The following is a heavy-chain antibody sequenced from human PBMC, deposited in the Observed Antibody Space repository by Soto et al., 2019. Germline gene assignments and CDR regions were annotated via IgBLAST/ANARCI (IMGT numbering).Heavy chain of an antibody. CDR3: GGGLSGDKVDQ. CDR2: LYHGETT. V-gene: IGHV4-30-4*01. D-gene: IGHD2-21*01. J-gene: IGHJ4*02. Sequence: QLHLQESGPRLVKPSQTLSLTCTVSGVSITDDNYYWSWIRQSPGKGLEWIGHLYHGETTYTNPSRKSRPTISVDTSQTQFSLNLNSGTAADAAVYYCGGGLSGDKVDQWGQGTLVTVSS. CDR1: GVSITDDNYY.